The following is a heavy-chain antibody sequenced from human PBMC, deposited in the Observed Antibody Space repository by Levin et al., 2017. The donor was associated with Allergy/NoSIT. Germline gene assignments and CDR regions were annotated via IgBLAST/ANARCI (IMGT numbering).Heavy chain of an antibody. V-gene: IGHV3-23*01. CDR3: AKDTCRDYPRCYYGMDV. Sequence: GGSLRLSCAASGFTFSSYAMSWVRQAPGKGLEWVSTISGSGGSTYYADSVKGRFTISRDNSKNTLSLQMNSLRAEDTAVYYCAKDTCRDYPRCYYGMDVWGQGTTVTVSS. J-gene: IGHJ6*02. CDR2: ISGSGGST. CDR1: GFTFSSYA. D-gene: IGHD4-11*01.